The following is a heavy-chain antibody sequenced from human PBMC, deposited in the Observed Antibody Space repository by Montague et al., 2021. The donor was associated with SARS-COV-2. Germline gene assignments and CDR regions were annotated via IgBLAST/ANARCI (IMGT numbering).Heavy chain of an antibody. CDR3: ARGLPAGPNCGMDV. J-gene: IGHJ6*02. CDR2: TYYRSKWYY. V-gene: IGHV6-1*01. CDR1: GDSVSSNSGA. D-gene: IGHD2-2*01. Sequence: CAISGDSVSSNSGAWNWLRQSPSRGLEWLGRTYYRSKWYYNYGVSVESRITVNADTSKNQVFLQLNSVTPEDTAVYFCARGLPAGPNCGMDVWGQGTTVTVSS.